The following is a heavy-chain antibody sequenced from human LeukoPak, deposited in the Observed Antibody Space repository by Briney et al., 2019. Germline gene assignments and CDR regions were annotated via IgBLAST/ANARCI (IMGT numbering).Heavy chain of an antibody. J-gene: IGHJ4*02. D-gene: IGHD2-15*01. Sequence: SQTLCLTCTVSGGSISSGSYYWSWIRQPAGKGLEWIGRIYTSGSTNYNPSLKSRLTISVDTSKNLFSLKLSSVTAADTAVYYCARDPSSGVDYWGQGTLVTVSS. CDR1: GGSISSGSYY. V-gene: IGHV4-61*02. CDR2: IYTSGST. CDR3: ARDPSSGVDY.